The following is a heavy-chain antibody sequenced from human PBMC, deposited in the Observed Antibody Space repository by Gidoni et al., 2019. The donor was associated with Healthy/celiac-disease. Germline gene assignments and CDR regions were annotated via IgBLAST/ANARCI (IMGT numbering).Heavy chain of an antibody. CDR2: MGTAGDT. V-gene: IGHV3-13*01. Sequence: EVQLVESGGGLVQPGGSLSLSCAASVFTFSSYDMHWVRQATGKGLEWVSAMGTAGDTYYPGSVKGRFTISRENAKNSLYLQMNSLRAGDTAVYYCARGGYSGYDFGVYYYYGMDVWGQGTTVTVSS. CDR1: VFTFSSYD. D-gene: IGHD5-12*01. CDR3: ARGGYSGYDFGVYYYYGMDV. J-gene: IGHJ6*02.